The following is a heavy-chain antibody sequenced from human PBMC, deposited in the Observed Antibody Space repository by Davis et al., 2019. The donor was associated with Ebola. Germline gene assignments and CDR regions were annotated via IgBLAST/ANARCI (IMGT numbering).Heavy chain of an antibody. J-gene: IGHJ4*02. CDR2: IRSKANSYAT. V-gene: IGHV3-73*01. CDR3: TTTTVTTDY. Sequence: PGGSLRLSCAASGFTSSGSAMHWVRQASGKGLEWVGRIRSKANSYATAYAASVKGRFTISRDDSKNTAYLQMNSLKTEDTAVYYCTTTTVTTDYWGQGTLVTVSS. CDR1: GFTSSGSA. D-gene: IGHD4-17*01.